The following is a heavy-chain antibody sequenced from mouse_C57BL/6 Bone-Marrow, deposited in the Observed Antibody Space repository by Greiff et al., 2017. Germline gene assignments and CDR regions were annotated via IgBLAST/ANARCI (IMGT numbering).Heavy chain of an antibody. Sequence: EVQLLQSGADLVKPGASLKLSCAASGFTFSSYGMSWVRQTPDQRLEWVASISPGGSYTYYTDSVKGGSTISRDNAKNTLYLQMSSLKSEDTAMXYCAGLMDYWGQGTTVTVSS. CDR1: GFTFSSYG. CDR3: AGLMDY. CDR2: ISPGGSYT. V-gene: IGHV5-6*01. J-gene: IGHJ4*01.